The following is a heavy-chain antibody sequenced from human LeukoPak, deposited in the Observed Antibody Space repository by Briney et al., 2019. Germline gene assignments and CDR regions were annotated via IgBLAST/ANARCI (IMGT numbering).Heavy chain of an antibody. CDR3: ARGYSSGWYGEHAFDI. J-gene: IGHJ3*02. V-gene: IGHV1-8*01. CDR1: GYTFTSYD. CDR2: MNPNSGNT. Sequence: GASVKVSCKASGYTFTSYDINRVRQAAGQGLEWMGWMNPNSGNTGYAQKFQGRVTMTRNTSISTAYMELSSLRSEDTAVYYCARGYSSGWYGEHAFDIWGQGTMVTVSS. D-gene: IGHD6-19*01.